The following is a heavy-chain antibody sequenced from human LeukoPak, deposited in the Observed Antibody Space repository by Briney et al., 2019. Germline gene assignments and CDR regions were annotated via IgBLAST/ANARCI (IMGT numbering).Heavy chain of an antibody. CDR1: GFTLSSYA. V-gene: IGHV3-30-3*02. J-gene: IGHJ4*02. CDR2: ISYDGTYK. Sequence: GGSLRLSCAASGFTLSSYAIHWVRQAHGKGLEWVAVISYDGTYKYYADSVKGRFNISRDNSKNTLFLQMNSLRAVDTAVYYCAKILRQNGDYEFDYWGQGTLVTVSS. CDR3: AKILRQNGDYEFDY. D-gene: IGHD4-17*01.